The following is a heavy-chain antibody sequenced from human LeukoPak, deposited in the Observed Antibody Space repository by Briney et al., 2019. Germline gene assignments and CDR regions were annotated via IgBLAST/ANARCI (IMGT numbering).Heavy chain of an antibody. J-gene: IGHJ4*02. Sequence: ETLSLTCAVYGGSFSGYYWSWVRQAPGKGLEWVANIKQDGSEKYYVDSVKGRFTISRDNAKNSLYLQMNSLRAEDTAVYYCARDLGDTAMVSPFDYWGQGTLVTVSS. D-gene: IGHD5-18*01. CDR1: GGSFSGYY. CDR2: IKQDGSEK. CDR3: ARDLGDTAMVSPFDY. V-gene: IGHV3-7*01.